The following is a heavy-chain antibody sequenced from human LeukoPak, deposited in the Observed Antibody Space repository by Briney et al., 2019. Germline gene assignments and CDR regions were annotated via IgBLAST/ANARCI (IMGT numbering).Heavy chain of an antibody. D-gene: IGHD2-15*01. CDR1: RFTFSSYA. Sequence: GRSLRLSCAASRFTFSSYAVHWVRQAPGKGLEWVAVISYDGSNKYYADSVKGRFTISRDNSKNTLYLQMNSLRAEDTAVYYCAKDDTATHYYFDYWGQGTLVTVSS. CDR2: ISYDGSNK. J-gene: IGHJ4*02. CDR3: AKDDTATHYYFDY. V-gene: IGHV3-30-3*01.